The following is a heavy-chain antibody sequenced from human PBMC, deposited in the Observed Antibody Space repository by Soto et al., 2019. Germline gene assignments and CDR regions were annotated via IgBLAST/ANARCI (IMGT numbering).Heavy chain of an antibody. D-gene: IGHD5-18*01. V-gene: IGHV3-30*04. CDR1: EFTFSHYA. CDR3: ARCIQGDYYYGMAV. Sequence: PGGSLRLSCAASEFTFSHYAMHWVRQAPGKGLEWVAVIWYDGSNKYYADSVKGRFTISRDNSKNTLYLQMNNLRSDDTAVYYCARCIQGDYYYGMAVWGQGTTVTVSS. CDR2: IWYDGSNK. J-gene: IGHJ6*02.